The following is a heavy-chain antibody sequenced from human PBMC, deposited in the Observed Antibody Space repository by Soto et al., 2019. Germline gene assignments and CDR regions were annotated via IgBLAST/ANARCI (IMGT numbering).Heavy chain of an antibody. V-gene: IGHV3-74*01. CDR3: AKDSWYFDL. CDR1: GFIFTNFW. D-gene: IGHD6-13*01. Sequence: PGGSLRLPCEASGFIFTNFWMHWVRQVPGKGLVWVSRIDTSGSSTSYADSVKGRSTISRDNAKNTVSLQMNSLRAEDTGVYYCAKDSWYFDLWSQGSLVTVSS. J-gene: IGHJ4*02. CDR2: IDTSGSST.